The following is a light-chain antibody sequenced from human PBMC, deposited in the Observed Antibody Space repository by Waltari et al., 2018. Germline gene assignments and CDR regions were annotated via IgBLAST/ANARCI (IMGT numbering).Light chain of an antibody. CDR3: QQYYRTPHT. CDR2: WAS. CDR1: QSVLSSSNNKNY. J-gene: IGKJ4*01. Sequence: DIVMTQSPDSLAVSLGERATINCKSSQSVLSSSNNKNYLSWYQQKPGQPPKLLIYWASTRESGVPDRISGSGTGTDFTLTISSLQAEDVAVYYCQQYYRTPHTFGGGTEVEIK. V-gene: IGKV4-1*01.